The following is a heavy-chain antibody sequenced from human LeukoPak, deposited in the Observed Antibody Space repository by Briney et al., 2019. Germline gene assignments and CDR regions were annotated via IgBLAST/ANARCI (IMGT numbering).Heavy chain of an antibody. CDR2: MNPNSGNT. V-gene: IGHV1-8*01. J-gene: IGHJ6*02. D-gene: IGHD6-6*01. CDR1: GYTFTSYD. Sequence: ASVKVSCKASGYTFTSYDINWVRQATGRGLEWMGWMNPNSGNTGYAQKFQGRVTMTRNTSISTAYMELSSLRSEDTAVYYCARVYSSSSLNYYYYYGMDVWGQGTTVTVSS. CDR3: ARVYSSSSLNYYYYYGMDV.